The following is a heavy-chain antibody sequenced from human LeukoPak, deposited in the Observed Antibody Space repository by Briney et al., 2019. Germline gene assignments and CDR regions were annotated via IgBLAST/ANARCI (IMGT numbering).Heavy chain of an antibody. CDR2: IYPGDSDT. D-gene: IGHD6-19*01. J-gene: IGHJ5*02. CDR3: ARHPSYSSGWYNWFDP. V-gene: IGHV5-51*01. Sequence: LGESLKISCKGSGYSFTSYWIVWVRQMPGKGLEWMGIIYPGDSDTRYSPSFQGQVTISADKSISTAYLQWSSLKASDTAMYYCARHPSYSSGWYNWFDPWGQGTLVTVSS. CDR1: GYSFTSYW.